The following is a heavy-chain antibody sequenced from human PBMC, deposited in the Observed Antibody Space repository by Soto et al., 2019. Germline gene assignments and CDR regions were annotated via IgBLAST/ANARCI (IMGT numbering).Heavy chain of an antibody. CDR2: INHSGST. Sequence: SETLSLTCAVYGGSFSGYYWSWIRQPPGKGLEWIGEINHSGSTNYNPSLKSRVTISVDTSKNQFSLKLSSVTAADTAAYYCARGPTVWDAFDIWGQGTMVTVSS. J-gene: IGHJ3*02. V-gene: IGHV4-34*01. CDR1: GGSFSGYY. D-gene: IGHD3-16*01. CDR3: ARGPTVWDAFDI.